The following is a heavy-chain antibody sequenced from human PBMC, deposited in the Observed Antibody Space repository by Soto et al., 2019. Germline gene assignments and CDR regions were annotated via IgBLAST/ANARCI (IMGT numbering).Heavy chain of an antibody. D-gene: IGHD2-2*01. V-gene: IGHV3-23*01. CDR1: GFTFSSYA. CDR2: ISGSGGST. J-gene: IGHJ4*02. Sequence: EVQLLESGGGLVQPGGSLRLSCAASGFTFSSYAMSWVRQAPGKGLEWVSAISGSGGSTYYADAVKGRFTISRDNSKNTLYLQMDSLRGEDTALYYCAKTLTSYCSSTSCYERARGYFDYWGQGTLVTVSS. CDR3: AKTLTSYCSSTSCYERARGYFDY.